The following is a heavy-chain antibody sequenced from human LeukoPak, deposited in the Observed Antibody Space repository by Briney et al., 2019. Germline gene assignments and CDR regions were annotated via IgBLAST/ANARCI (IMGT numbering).Heavy chain of an antibody. Sequence: GASVKVSCKASGYTFTGYYMHWVRQAPGQGLEWMGIINPSGGSTSYAQKFQGRVTMTRDTSTSTVYMELSSLRSEDTAVYYCARWWDDGSGYSYLYGMDVWGQGTTVTVSS. D-gene: IGHD3-22*01. CDR3: ARWWDDGSGYSYLYGMDV. CDR2: INPSGGST. V-gene: IGHV1-46*01. CDR1: GYTFTGYY. J-gene: IGHJ6*02.